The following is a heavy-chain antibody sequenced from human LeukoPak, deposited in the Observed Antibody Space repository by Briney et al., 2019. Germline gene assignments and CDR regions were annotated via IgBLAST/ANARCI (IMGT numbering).Heavy chain of an antibody. CDR2: IYYSGST. V-gene: IGHV4-31*11. Sequence: PSETLSLTCAVSGGSISSGGYYWSWIRQHPGKGLEWIGYIYYSGSTYYNPSLKSRVTISVDTSKNQFSLKLSSVTAADTAVYYCARLPHGYSYDYFDYWGQGTLVTVSS. D-gene: IGHD5-18*01. CDR1: GGSISSGGYY. J-gene: IGHJ4*02. CDR3: ARLPHGYSYDYFDY.